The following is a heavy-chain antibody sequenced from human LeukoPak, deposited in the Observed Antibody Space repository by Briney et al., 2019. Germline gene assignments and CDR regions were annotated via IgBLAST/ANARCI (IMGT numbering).Heavy chain of an antibody. V-gene: IGHV4-59*12. Sequence: SETPSLTCTVSGGSISNYYWSSIRQPPGKGLEWIGYIHYSGSTNYNPSLKSRVTISVDTSKNQFSLKLSSVTAADTAVYYCARVPTVTFFDYWGQGTLVTVSS. CDR3: ARVPTVTFFDY. D-gene: IGHD4-17*01. CDR1: GGSISNYY. J-gene: IGHJ4*02. CDR2: IHYSGST.